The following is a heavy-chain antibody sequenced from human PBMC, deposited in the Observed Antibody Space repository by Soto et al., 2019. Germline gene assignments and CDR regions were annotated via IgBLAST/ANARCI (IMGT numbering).Heavy chain of an antibody. D-gene: IGHD3-10*01. CDR3: ARAFYGSGSYSLDY. CDR1: GFTFSDHY. CDR2: TRNRANGYTT. Sequence: PGGSLRLSCAASGFTFSDHYMDWVRQAPVKGLEWVGRTRNRANGYTTEYAASVKGRFTISRDDSKNSLYLQMNSLKIEDTAVYYCARAFYGSGSYSLDYWGQGALVTVSS. J-gene: IGHJ4*02. V-gene: IGHV3-72*01.